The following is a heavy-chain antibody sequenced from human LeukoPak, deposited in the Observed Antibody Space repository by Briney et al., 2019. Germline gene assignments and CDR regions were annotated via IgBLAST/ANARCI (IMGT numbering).Heavy chain of an antibody. D-gene: IGHD1-26*01. V-gene: IGHV4-34*01. Sequence: PGGSLRLSCAASGFTFSDYYMSWIRQPPGKGLEWIGEINHSGSTSYNPPLKSRLTISVDTSKKQFSLRLSSVTAADTAVYYCVRWVEGDTDYWGQGTLVTVSS. CDR3: VRWVEGDTDY. J-gene: IGHJ4*02. CDR2: INHSGST. CDR1: GFTFSDYY.